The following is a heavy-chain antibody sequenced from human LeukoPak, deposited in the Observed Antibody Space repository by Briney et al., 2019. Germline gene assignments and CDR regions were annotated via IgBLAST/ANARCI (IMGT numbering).Heavy chain of an antibody. CDR1: GDSISSSSYY. CDR2: IYYSGST. Sequence: SETLSLTCTVSGDSISSSSYYWGWIRQPPGKGLEWIGSIYYSGSTYYNPSLKSRVTISVDTSKNQFSLKLSSVTAADTAVYYCARTKYYDFWSGPNRWFDPWGQGTLVTVSS. V-gene: IGHV4-39*07. J-gene: IGHJ5*02. CDR3: ARTKYYDFWSGPNRWFDP. D-gene: IGHD3-3*01.